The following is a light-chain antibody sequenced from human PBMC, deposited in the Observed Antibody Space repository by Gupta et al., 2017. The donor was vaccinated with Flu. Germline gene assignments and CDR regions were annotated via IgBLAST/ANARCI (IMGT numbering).Light chain of an antibody. CDR3: RQALHTPKS. J-gene: IGKJ3*01. Sequence: DIVMTQSPLSLPVTPGEPASISCRSSQSLLHSNGHNYLDWYVQKPGQSPQILIYLGSDRASGVPDRFSGSGSGTXFTLTIXRVEAEDVGVYYCRQALHTPKSFGXGTKVDIK. V-gene: IGKV2-28*01. CDR1: QSLLHSNGHNY. CDR2: LGS.